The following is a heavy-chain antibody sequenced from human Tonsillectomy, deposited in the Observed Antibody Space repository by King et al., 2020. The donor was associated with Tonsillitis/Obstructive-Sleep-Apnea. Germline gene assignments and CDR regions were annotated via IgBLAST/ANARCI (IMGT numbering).Heavy chain of an antibody. CDR3: ARLDDILTGPKYMDV. CDR2: IYYSGST. J-gene: IGHJ6*03. D-gene: IGHD3-9*01. Sequence: VQLQESGPGLVKPSETLSLTCTVSGGSISSYYWSWLRPPPGKGLEWIGYIYYSGSTNYNPSLKSRVTISVDTSKNQFSLKLSSVTAADTAVYYCARLDDILTGPKYMDVWGKGTTVTVSS. CDR1: GGSISSYY. V-gene: IGHV4-59*08.